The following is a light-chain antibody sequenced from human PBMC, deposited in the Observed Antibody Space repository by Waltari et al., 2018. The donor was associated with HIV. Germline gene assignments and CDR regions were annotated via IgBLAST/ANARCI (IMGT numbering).Light chain of an antibody. Sequence: SYELTQPPSVSVSPGQTASITCSGDKLGDKYACWYQQKPGQSPGLVMYKDSKGLSGSPERFSGSNTGNTATLTISGTQAMDEADYYCQAWDSSVVFGGGTKLTVL. V-gene: IGLV3-1*01. J-gene: IGLJ2*01. CDR2: KDS. CDR1: KLGDKY. CDR3: QAWDSSVV.